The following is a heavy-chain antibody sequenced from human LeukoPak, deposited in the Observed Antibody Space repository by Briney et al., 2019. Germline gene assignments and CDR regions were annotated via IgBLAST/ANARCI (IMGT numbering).Heavy chain of an antibody. J-gene: IGHJ5*02. V-gene: IGHV3-66*04. Sequence: GGSLTLSCTASGFTVSSNYMSCFRQAPGKGLQWVSVLYSGGSTYYADYVKGRFTISRDNSKNTLYLQMNSMRAEDTAVYYCARRRDSGFDPWGQGTLVIVSS. CDR1: GFTVSSNY. CDR3: ARRRDSGFDP. CDR2: LYSGGST. D-gene: IGHD1-1*01.